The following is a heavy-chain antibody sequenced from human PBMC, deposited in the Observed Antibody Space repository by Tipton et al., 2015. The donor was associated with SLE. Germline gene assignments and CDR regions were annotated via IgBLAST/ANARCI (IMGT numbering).Heavy chain of an antibody. D-gene: IGHD3-22*01. J-gene: IGHJ4*02. V-gene: IGHV4-59*11. CDR2: IYSSGTT. CDR3: ARESRDSDSGGYYFFFNY. Sequence: LRLSCTVSGGSISGHYWSWIRQPPGKGLEWIGHIYSSGTTNYNPPLKSRVSISVDTAKNQFSLKLNSVTAADTAVYYCARESRDSDSGGYYFFFNYWGQGTLVTVSS. CDR1: GGSISGHY.